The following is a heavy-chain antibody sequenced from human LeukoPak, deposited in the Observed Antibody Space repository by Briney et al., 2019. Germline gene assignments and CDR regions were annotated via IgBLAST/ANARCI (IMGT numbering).Heavy chain of an antibody. CDR1: GFTFSSYA. Sequence: GGSLRLSCAASGFTFSSYAMHWVRQAPGKGLEWVAVISYDGSNKYYADSVKGRFTISRDNSKNTLYLQMNSLRAEDTAVYYCARDHREELLSYFDYWGQGTLVTVSS. CDR3: ARDHREELLSYFDY. J-gene: IGHJ4*02. D-gene: IGHD1-26*01. V-gene: IGHV3-30-3*01. CDR2: ISYDGSNK.